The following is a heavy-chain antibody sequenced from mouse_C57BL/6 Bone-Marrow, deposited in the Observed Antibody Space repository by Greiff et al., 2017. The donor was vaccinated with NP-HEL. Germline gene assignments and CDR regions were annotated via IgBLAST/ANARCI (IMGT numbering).Heavy chain of an antibody. Sequence: VQLQQSGAELVRPGTSVKMSCKASGYTFTNYWIGWAKQRPGHGLEWIGDIYPGGGYTNYNEKFKGKATLTADKSSSTAYMQFSSLTSEDSAIYYCERWDYYGSSYNAMDYWGQGTSVTVSS. J-gene: IGHJ4*01. CDR2: IYPGGGYT. D-gene: IGHD1-1*01. CDR3: ERWDYYGSSYNAMDY. V-gene: IGHV1-63*01. CDR1: GYTFTNYW.